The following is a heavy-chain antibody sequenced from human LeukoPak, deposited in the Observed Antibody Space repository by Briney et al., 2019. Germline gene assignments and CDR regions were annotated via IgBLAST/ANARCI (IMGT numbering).Heavy chain of an antibody. CDR3: ARGHRSSITMIVDLDY. CDR2: INPSGGST. Sequence: GASVKVSCKASGYAFTSYYMHWVRQAPGQGLEWMGIINPSGGSTSYAQKFQGRVTMTRDTSTSTVYMELSSLRSEDTAVYYCARGHRSSITMIVDLDYWGQGTLVTVSS. J-gene: IGHJ4*02. D-gene: IGHD3-22*01. CDR1: GYAFTSYY. V-gene: IGHV1-46*01.